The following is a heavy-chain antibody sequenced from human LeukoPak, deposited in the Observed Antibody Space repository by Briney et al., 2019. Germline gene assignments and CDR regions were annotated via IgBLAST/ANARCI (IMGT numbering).Heavy chain of an antibody. CDR3: AKDSAYYLYYFDY. Sequence: GGSLRLSCAASGFTFTTYGMHWVRQAPGKGLEWVAFIRFDGTNKYYADSVKGRFTISRDNSKNTVHLQMNSPTPEDTAVYYCAKDSAYYLYYFDYWGQGTLVTVSS. D-gene: IGHD3-22*01. CDR2: IRFDGTNK. CDR1: GFTFTTYG. J-gene: IGHJ4*02. V-gene: IGHV3-30*02.